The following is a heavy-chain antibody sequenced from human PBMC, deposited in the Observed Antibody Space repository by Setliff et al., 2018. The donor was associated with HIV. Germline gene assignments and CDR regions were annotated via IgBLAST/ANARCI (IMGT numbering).Heavy chain of an antibody. J-gene: IGHJ6*03. V-gene: IGHV4-61*02. Sequence: SETLSLTCTVSGDSINSGTYYWSWIRQPAGKGLEWIGRLHLSGDTNYNPSLKSRVTMSIDTSKKHFSLRLTSVTAADTAVYFCARGVIETDYDYVDIYYYNYMDVWGKGTTVTVSS. D-gene: IGHD5-12*01. CDR1: GDSINSGTYY. CDR2: LHLSGDT. CDR3: ARGVIETDYDYVDIYYYNYMDV.